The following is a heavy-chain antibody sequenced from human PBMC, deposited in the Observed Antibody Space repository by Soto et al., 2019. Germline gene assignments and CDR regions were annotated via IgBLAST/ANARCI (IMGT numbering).Heavy chain of an antibody. CDR2: IYNDGSRT. J-gene: IGHJ4*02. Sequence: LRLSCAASGFAFSSYWMHWVRQTPGKGPVWVSRIYNDGSRTAYADSVKGRFTISRDNAKNTMYLQMSSLTVEDTAVYYCARDLSGDTTPYFDLWGQGTLVTVSS. V-gene: IGHV3-74*01. CDR1: GFAFSSYW. CDR3: ARDLSGDTTPYFDL. D-gene: IGHD1-1*01.